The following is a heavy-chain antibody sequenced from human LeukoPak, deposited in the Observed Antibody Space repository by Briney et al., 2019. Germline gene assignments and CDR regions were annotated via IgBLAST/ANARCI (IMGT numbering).Heavy chain of an antibody. Sequence: GGSLRLSCAASGFTFGSYGMNWVRQAPGRGLEWVASISSTGFYKYYADSVKGRFTISRDNSETSLYLQMNSLRGEDSGVYYCARDYGDYYFDYWGQGTLVSVSS. CDR1: GFTFGSYG. D-gene: IGHD4-17*01. CDR3: ARDYGDYYFDY. V-gene: IGHV3-21*01. J-gene: IGHJ4*02. CDR2: ISSTGFYK.